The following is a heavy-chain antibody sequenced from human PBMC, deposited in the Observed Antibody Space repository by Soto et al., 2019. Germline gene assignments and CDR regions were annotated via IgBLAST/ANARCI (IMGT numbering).Heavy chain of an antibody. CDR1: GGSISSYY. V-gene: IGHV4-59*01. CDR2: IYYSGST. D-gene: IGHD4-17*01. J-gene: IGHJ4*02. Sequence: SETLSLTCTVSGGSISSYYWSWIRQPPGKGLEWIGYIYYSGSTNYNPSLKSRVTISVDTSKNQFSLKLSSVTAADTAVYYCARANGDIYDYWGQGTLVTVSS. CDR3: ARANGDIYDY.